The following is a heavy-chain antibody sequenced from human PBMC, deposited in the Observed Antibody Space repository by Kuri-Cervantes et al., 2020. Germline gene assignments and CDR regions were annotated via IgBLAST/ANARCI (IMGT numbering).Heavy chain of an antibody. Sequence: SETLSLTCAVYGGSFSGYYWSWIRQPPGKGLEWIGSIYYSGSTYYNPSLKSRVTISVDTSKNQFSLKLSSVTAADTAVYYCARIVDTAVWFDPWGQGTLVTVSS. V-gene: IGHV4-34*01. D-gene: IGHD5-18*01. CDR2: IYYSGST. J-gene: IGHJ5*02. CDR3: ARIVDTAVWFDP. CDR1: GGSFSGYY.